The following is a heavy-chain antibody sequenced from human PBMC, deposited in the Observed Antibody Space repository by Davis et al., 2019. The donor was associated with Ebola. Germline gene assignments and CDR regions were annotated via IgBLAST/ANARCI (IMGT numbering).Heavy chain of an antibody. J-gene: IGHJ6*04. CDR3: AKDKSRGGLLSYYYGMDV. CDR1: GFKFDEYP. D-gene: IGHD2/OR15-2a*01. CDR2: ISWNSGDI. Sequence: SLKISCAASGFKFDEYPMHWVRQAPGKGLEWVAGISWNSGDIGYADSVKGRFTISRDNAKYSLSLQMSSLGAEDTAFYYCAKDKSRGGLLSYYYGMDVWGKGTTVTVSS. V-gene: IGHV3-9*01.